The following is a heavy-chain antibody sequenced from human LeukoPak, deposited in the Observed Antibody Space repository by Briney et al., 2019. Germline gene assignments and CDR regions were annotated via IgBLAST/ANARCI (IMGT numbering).Heavy chain of an antibody. CDR3: ARGIAHKQPSRVVTATPHYFDY. CDR2: INHSGST. CDR1: GGSFSGYY. D-gene: IGHD2-21*02. Sequence: PSETLSLTCAVYGGSFSGYYWSWIRQPPGKGLEWIGEINHSGSTNYNPSLRSRVTISVDTSKNQFSLKLSSVTAADTAVYYCARGIAHKQPSRVVTATPHYFDYWGQGTLVTVSS. J-gene: IGHJ4*02. V-gene: IGHV4-34*01.